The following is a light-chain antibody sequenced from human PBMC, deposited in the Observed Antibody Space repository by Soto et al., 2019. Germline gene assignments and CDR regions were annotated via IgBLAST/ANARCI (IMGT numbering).Light chain of an antibody. V-gene: IGKV1-27*01. J-gene: IGKJ1*01. CDR1: QAISNF. Sequence: DIQMTQTPSSRAASVGDRVAIACRASQAISNFLAWYQQKPGKVPTLLVYGSSTLQSGVPSRFSGSGSGTDFTLTISSLQPDDFATYYCQPYNSFSGTFGPGTKVDI. CDR2: GSS. CDR3: QPYNSFSGT.